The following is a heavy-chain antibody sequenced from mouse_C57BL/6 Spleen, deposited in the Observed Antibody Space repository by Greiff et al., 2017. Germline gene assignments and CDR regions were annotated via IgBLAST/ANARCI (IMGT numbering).Heavy chain of an antibody. CDR2: ISSGSSTI. Sequence: VQLKESGGGLVKPGGSLKLSCAASGFTFSDYGMHWVRQAPEKGLEWVAYISSGSSTIYYADTVKGRFTISRDNAKNTLFLQMTSLRSEDTAMYYCARSYYSNPGWFAYWGQGTLVTVSA. CDR1: GFTFSDYG. V-gene: IGHV5-17*01. J-gene: IGHJ3*01. CDR3: ARSYYSNPGWFAY. D-gene: IGHD2-5*01.